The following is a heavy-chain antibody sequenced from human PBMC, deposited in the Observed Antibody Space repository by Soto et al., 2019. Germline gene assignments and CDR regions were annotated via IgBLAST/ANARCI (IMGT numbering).Heavy chain of an antibody. J-gene: IGHJ4*02. V-gene: IGHV4-31*03. Sequence: QVQLQESGPGLVKPSQTLSLTCTVSGGSISSGNYYWSWIRQHPGKGLEWIGYINYSGSTYYKASLKSRVTISVDTSKNQFSLKLSSVTAADTAVYYCERGTGSYSSDYWGKGTLVTVSS. CDR1: GGSISSGNYY. CDR3: ERGTGSYSSDY. D-gene: IGHD3-10*01. CDR2: INYSGST.